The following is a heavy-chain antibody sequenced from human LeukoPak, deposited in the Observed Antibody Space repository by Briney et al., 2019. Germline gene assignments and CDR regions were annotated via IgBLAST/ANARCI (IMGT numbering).Heavy chain of an antibody. CDR1: GASISSGDYH. CDR2: IHDSGST. V-gene: IGHV4-30-4*01. Sequence: SETLSLTCTVSGASISSGDYHWNWIRQPPGKGLEWIGFIHDSGSTYYNPSLKSRVTISVDTSKNQFSLKLSSVTAADTAVYYCARLNIVVVPPQGMDVWGQGTTVTVSS. D-gene: IGHD2-2*01. J-gene: IGHJ6*02. CDR3: ARLNIVVVPPQGMDV.